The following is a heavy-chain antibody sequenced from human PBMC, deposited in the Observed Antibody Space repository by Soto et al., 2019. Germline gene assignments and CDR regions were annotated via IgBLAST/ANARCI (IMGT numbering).Heavy chain of an antibody. CDR1: GFTFRSYG. CDR2: IWYDGSNK. D-gene: IGHD2-2*01. V-gene: IGHV3-33*01. J-gene: IGHJ4*02. Sequence: PGGSLRLSCAASGFTFRSYGMHWVRQAPGKGLEWVAVIWYDGSNKYYADSVKGRFTISRDNSKNTLYLQMDSLRAEDTAVYYCASQYCSSTSCYQVYWGQGTLVTVSS. CDR3: ASQYCSSTSCYQVY.